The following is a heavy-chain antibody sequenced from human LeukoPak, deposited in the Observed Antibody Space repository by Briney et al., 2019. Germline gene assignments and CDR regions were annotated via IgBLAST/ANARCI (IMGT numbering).Heavy chain of an antibody. V-gene: IGHV3-53*05. D-gene: IGHD3-3*01. J-gene: IGHJ4*02. CDR1: GFTVSSNY. CDR2: IYSGGST. Sequence: PGGSLRLSCAASGFTVSSNYMSWVRQAPGKGLEWVSVIYSGGSTYYADSVKGRFTISRDNSKNTLYLQMNSLRAEDTAVYYCARENYYDFWSGYSDYYFDYWGQGTLVTVSS. CDR3: ARENYYDFWSGYSDYYFDY.